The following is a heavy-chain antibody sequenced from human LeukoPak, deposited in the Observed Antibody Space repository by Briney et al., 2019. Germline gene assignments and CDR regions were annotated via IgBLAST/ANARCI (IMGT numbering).Heavy chain of an antibody. CDR2: ISYDGSNK. V-gene: IGHV3-30-3*01. Sequence: QAGGSLRLSCAASGFTFSSYAMHWVRQAPGKGLEWVAVISYDGSNKYYADSVKGRFTISRDNSKNTPYLQMNSLRAEDTAVYYCARDFGRRVFDCWGRGTLVTVSS. CDR1: GFTFSSYA. CDR3: ARDFGRRVFDC. D-gene: IGHD3-10*01. J-gene: IGHJ4*02.